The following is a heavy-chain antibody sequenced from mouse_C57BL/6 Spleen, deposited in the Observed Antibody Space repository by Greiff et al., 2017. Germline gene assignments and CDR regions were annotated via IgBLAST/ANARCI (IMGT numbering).Heavy chain of an antibody. CDR3: TRRKSDVQSYAMDY. D-gene: IGHD1-3*01. J-gene: IGHJ4*01. V-gene: IGHV1-80*01. CDR1: GYAFSSYW. Sequence: QVQLQQSGAELVKPGASVKISCKASGYAFSSYWMNWVKQRPGKGLEWIGQIYPGDGDTNYNGKFKGKATLTADKSSSTAYMQLSSLTSEDSAVXFCTRRKSDVQSYAMDYWGQGTSVTVSS. CDR2: IYPGDGDT.